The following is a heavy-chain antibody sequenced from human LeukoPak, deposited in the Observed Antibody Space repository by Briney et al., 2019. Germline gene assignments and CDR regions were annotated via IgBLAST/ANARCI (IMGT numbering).Heavy chain of an antibody. V-gene: IGHV1-3*01. CDR3: ARARWTSTVTTYYLDF. CDR1: GYMFTDYA. CDR2: INAGNGKT. D-gene: IGHD4-17*01. Sequence: ASVKVSCKASGYMFTDYAIQWVRQAPGQGLEWMGWINAGNGKTKYSQKFQGRVTITRDTSASTAYMERSGLRSDDTAVYYCARARWTSTVTTYYLDFWGQGTLVTVSS. J-gene: IGHJ4*02.